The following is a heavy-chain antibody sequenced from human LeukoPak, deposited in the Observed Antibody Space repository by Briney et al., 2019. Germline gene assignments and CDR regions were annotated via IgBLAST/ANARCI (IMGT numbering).Heavy chain of an antibody. J-gene: IGHJ5*02. V-gene: IGHV4-34*01. CDR3: ARHWVPAAIPGLFDP. Sequence: SETLSLTCAVYGGSFSGYYWSWLRQPPGRGLEWIGEINHSGSTNYNPCLKSRVTISVDTSKNQFSLKLSSVTAADTAVYYCARHWVPAAIPGLFDPWGQGTLVTVSS. CDR1: GGSFSGYY. CDR2: INHSGST. D-gene: IGHD2-2*02.